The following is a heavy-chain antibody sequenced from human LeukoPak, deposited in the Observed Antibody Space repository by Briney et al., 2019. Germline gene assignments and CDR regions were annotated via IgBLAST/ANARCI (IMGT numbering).Heavy chain of an antibody. CDR1: VFTFSNYL. V-gene: IGHV3-23*01. J-gene: IGHJ4*02. Sequence: PGGSLRLSCVASVFTFSNYLMNWVRQAPGKGLEWVSGISHSGSSIYYADSVKGRFTISRDNSKNTLYLQMDRLRVEDTAVYYCAMALDYWGQGTLVTVSS. CDR3: AMALDY. CDR2: ISHSGSSI.